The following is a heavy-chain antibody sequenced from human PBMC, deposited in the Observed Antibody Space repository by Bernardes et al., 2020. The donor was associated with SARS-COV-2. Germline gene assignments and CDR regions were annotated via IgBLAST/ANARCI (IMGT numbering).Heavy chain of an antibody. CDR2: IKQDGSEK. D-gene: IGHD1-26*01. J-gene: IGHJ4*02. CDR1: GFTFSSYW. CDR3: ECGAIGWSNAFDY. V-gene: IGHV3-7*01. Sequence: GGSLRLSCAASGFTFSSYWMSWVRQAPGKGLEWVANIKQDGSEKYYVDSMKGRFTICRDHAKNSLYLQMNSLRAEDTAVYYCECGAIGWSNAFDYWGQGTLVTVSS.